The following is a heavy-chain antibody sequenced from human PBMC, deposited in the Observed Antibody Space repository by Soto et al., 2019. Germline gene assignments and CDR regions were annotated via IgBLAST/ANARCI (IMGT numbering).Heavy chain of an antibody. J-gene: IGHJ4*02. D-gene: IGHD3-22*01. CDR1: GYTLTELS. V-gene: IGHV1-24*01. CDR2: FDPEDGET. CDR3: ATGSGYDSSGYYYPMGY. Sequence: ASVKVSCKVSGYTLTELSMHWVRQAPGKGLEWMGGFDPEDGETIYAQKFQGRVTMTEDTSTDTAYMGLSSLRSEDTAVYYCATGSGYDSSGYYYPMGYWGQGTLVTVSS.